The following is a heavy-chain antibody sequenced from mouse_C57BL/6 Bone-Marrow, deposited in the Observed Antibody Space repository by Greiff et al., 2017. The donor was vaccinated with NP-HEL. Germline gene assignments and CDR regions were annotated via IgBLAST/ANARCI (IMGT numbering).Heavy chain of an antibody. V-gene: IGHV5-6*01. J-gene: IGHJ2*01. D-gene: IGHD4-1*01. CDR3: ARRAWAVDY. CDR2: ISSGGSYT. CDR1: GFTFSSYG. Sequence: EVHLVESGGDLVKPGGSLKLSCAASGFTFSSYGMSWVRQTPDKRLEWVATISSGGSYTYYPDSVKGRFTISRDNAKNTLYLQMSSLKSEDTAMYYCARRAWAVDYWGQGTTLTVSS.